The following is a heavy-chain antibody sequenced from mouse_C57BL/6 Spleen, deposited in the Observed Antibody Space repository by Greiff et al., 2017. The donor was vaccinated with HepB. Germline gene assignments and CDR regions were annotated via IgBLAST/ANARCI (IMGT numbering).Heavy chain of an antibody. D-gene: IGHD2-5*01. CDR1: GYSITSGYY. J-gene: IGHJ1*03. V-gene: IGHV3-6*01. CDR2: ISYDGSN. CDR3: AREGYYSKDWYFDV. Sequence: EVQLQQSGPGLVKPSQSLSLTCSVPGYSITSGYYWNWIRQFPGNKLEWMGYISYDGSNNYNPSLKNRISITRDTYKNQFFLKLNSVTTEDTATYYCAREGYYSKDWYFDVWGTGTTVTVSS.